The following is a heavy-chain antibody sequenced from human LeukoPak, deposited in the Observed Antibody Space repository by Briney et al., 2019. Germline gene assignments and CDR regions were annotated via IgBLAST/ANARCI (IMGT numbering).Heavy chain of an antibody. Sequence: GGSLRLSCAASGFTFSSYSMNWVRQAPRKGLEWVSYISSSSSIIYYADSVKGRFTISRNNAKNSLYLQMNSLRAEDTAVFYCARETYYYDSSGEDAFDIWGQGTMVTVSS. CDR3: ARETYYYDSSGEDAFDI. J-gene: IGHJ3*02. D-gene: IGHD3-22*01. CDR2: ISSSSSII. CDR1: GFTFSSYS. V-gene: IGHV3-48*01.